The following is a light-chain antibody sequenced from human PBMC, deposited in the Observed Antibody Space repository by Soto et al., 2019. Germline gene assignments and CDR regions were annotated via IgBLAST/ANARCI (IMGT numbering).Light chain of an antibody. V-gene: IGLV2-14*01. CDR1: SSDVGGYNY. CDR3: SSSTTSSTRYVV. Sequence: QSALTQPASVSGSPGQSITISCTGTSSDVGGYNYVSWYQQHPGKAPKLLIYDVTNRPSGVSNRFSGSKSGDTASLTISGLQAEDEADYYCSSSTTSSTRYVVFGGGTKLTVL. J-gene: IGLJ2*01. CDR2: DVT.